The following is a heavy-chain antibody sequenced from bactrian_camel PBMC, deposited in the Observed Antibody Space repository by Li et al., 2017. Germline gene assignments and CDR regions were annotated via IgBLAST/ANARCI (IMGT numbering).Heavy chain of an antibody. V-gene: IGHV3S40*01. J-gene: IGHJ4*01. CDR1: GIPPGYSC. D-gene: IGHD6*01. CDR2: IDTGGGTT. Sequence: VQLVESGGGSVQAGGSLKLSCRASGIPPGYSCFTWFRRAPGKDDEQIAGIDTGGGTTEYADSVKGRFTISQDRADSTVYLQMDSLEPEDTVMYYCAADFISESACTVMVGRLGRFPHWGQGTQVTVS. CDR3: AADFISESACTVMVGRLGRFPH.